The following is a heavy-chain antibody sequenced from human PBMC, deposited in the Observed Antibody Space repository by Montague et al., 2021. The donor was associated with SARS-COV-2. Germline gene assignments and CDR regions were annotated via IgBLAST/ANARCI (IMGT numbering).Heavy chain of an antibody. Sequence: SETLSLTCTVSGGSISSSSYYWGWIHQPPGKGLEWIGSIHYSGSTYYNPSLKSRVTISVDTSKKHFSPKPSSVTAADTAVYFCAAQSSGGYCSSSSCYVWFDPWGQGTLVTVSS. V-gene: IGHV4-39*01. J-gene: IGHJ5*02. CDR1: GGSISSSSYY. D-gene: IGHD2-2*01. CDR3: AAQSSGGYCSSSSCYVWFDP. CDR2: IHYSGST.